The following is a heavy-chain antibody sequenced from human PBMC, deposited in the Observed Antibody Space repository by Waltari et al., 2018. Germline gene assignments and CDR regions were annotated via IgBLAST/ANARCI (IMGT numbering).Heavy chain of an antibody. CDR1: GGSISSSSYY. CDR3: ARAPRVDIVAPHRGWFDP. D-gene: IGHD5-12*01. V-gene: IGHV4-39*07. CDR2: IYYSGST. Sequence: QLQLQESGPGLVKPSETLSLTCTVSGGSISSSSYYWGWIRQPPGKGLEWIGSIYYSGSTYYNPSLKSRVTISVDTSKNQFSLKLSSVTAADTAVYYCARAPRVDIVAPHRGWFDPWGQGTLVTVSS. J-gene: IGHJ5*02.